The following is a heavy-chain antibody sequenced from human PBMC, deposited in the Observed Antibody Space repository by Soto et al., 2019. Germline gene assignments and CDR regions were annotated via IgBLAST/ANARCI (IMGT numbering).Heavy chain of an antibody. Sequence: SETLSLTCTVSCGSISSYYWSWIRQPPGKGLEWIGYIYYSGSTNYNPSLKSRVTISVDTSKNQFSLKLSSVTAADTAVYYCARDHYYDSSGYLEWFDPWGQGTLVTVS. CDR1: CGSISSYY. D-gene: IGHD3-22*01. V-gene: IGHV4-59*01. CDR3: ARDHYYDSSGYLEWFDP. CDR2: IYYSGST. J-gene: IGHJ5*02.